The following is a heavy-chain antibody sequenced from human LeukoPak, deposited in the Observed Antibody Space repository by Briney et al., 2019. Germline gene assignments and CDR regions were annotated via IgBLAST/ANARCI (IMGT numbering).Heavy chain of an antibody. CDR3: ARISRVGATGHYYYYMDV. V-gene: IGHV1-2*02. J-gene: IGHJ6*03. D-gene: IGHD1-26*01. CDR1: GYTFTGYY. CDR2: INPNSGGT. Sequence: RASVKVSCKASGYTFTGYYMHWVRQAPGQGLEWTGWINPNSGGTNYAQKFQGRATMTRDTSISTAYMELSRLRSDDTAVYYCARISRVGATGHYYYYMDVWGKGTTVTVSS.